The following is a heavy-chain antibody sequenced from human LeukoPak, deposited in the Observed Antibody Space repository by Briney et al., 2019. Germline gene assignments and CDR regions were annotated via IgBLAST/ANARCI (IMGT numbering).Heavy chain of an antibody. CDR1: GFTFSSYA. D-gene: IGHD3-3*01. J-gene: IGHJ4*02. CDR3: AKGIGGQTYYDFWSGYCTVDY. V-gene: IGHV3-23*01. Sequence: GGSLRLSCAASGFTFSSYAMSWARQAPGKGLEWVSAISGSGGSTYYADSVKGRFTISRDNSKNTLYLQMNSLRAEDTAVYYCAKGIGGQTYYDFWSGYCTVDYWGQGTLVTVSS. CDR2: ISGSGGST.